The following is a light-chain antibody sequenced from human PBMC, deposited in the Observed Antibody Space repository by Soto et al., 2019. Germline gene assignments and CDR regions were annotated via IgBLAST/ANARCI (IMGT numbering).Light chain of an antibody. Sequence: EIVLTQSPGTLSLSPGERATLSCRASQTVSSNYFAWYQKKPGQGPRVIIYGASSRATGIPDRFSGSGSGTDFTLIISSLEPEDFAVYYCQQYGNSPTKFGQGTKVDIK. CDR2: GAS. CDR3: QQYGNSPTK. CDR1: QTVSSNY. J-gene: IGKJ1*01. V-gene: IGKV3-20*01.